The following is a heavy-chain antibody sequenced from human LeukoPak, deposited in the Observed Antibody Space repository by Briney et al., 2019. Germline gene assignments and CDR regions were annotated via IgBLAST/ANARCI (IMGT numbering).Heavy chain of an antibody. J-gene: IGHJ5*02. CDR1: GFTFSSYA. CDR2: ISYDGSNK. V-gene: IGHV3-30*04. D-gene: IGHD3-10*01. Sequence: GSLRLSCAASGFTFSSYAMHWVRQAPGKGLEWVAVISYDGSNKYYADSVKGRFTISRDNSKNTLYLQMNSLRAEDTAVYYCARGLEGNHYGSGSYFNWFDPWGQGTLVTVSS. CDR3: ARGLEGNHYGSGSYFNWFDP.